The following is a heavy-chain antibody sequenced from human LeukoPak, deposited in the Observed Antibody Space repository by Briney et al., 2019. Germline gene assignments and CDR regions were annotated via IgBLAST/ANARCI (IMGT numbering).Heavy chain of an antibody. CDR2: IYTSGST. CDR1: GGSISSYY. V-gene: IGHV4-4*09. CDR3: ARVLKAGWFAQFDP. Sequence: PSETLSLTCTVPGGSISSYYWSWIRQPPGKGLEWIGYIYTSGSTNYNPSLKSRVTISVDTSKNQFSLKLSSVTAADTAVYYCARVLKAGWFAQFDPWGQGTLVTVSS. J-gene: IGHJ5*02. D-gene: IGHD3-10*01.